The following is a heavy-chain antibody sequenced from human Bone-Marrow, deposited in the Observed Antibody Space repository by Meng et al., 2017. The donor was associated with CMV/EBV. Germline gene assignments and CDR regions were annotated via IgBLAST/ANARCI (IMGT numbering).Heavy chain of an antibody. Sequence: GESLKISCAASGFTFDTYSMNWVRQAPGKGLEWVSAISGSGGSTSYADSVKGRFTISRDNSKNTLYLQMNSLRAEDTALYFCARDQNHWYFDLWGRGTLVTVSS. J-gene: IGHJ2*01. CDR1: GFTFDTYS. V-gene: IGHV3-23*01. CDR3: ARDQNHWYFDL. CDR2: ISGSGGST.